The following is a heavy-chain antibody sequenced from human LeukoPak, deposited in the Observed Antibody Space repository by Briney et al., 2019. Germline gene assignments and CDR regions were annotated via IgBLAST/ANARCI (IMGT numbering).Heavy chain of an antibody. CDR2: ISAYNGNT. D-gene: IGHD1-26*01. J-gene: IGHJ6*02. V-gene: IGHV1-18*01. CDR3: ASGGSRGSYYDYYYGMDV. CDR1: GYTFTSYG. Sequence: ASVKVSCKASGYTFTSYGISWVRQAPGQGLEWMGWISAYNGNTNYAQKLQGRVTMTTDTSTSTAYMELRSLRSDDTAVYYCASGGSRGSYYDYYYGMDVWGQGTTVTVSS.